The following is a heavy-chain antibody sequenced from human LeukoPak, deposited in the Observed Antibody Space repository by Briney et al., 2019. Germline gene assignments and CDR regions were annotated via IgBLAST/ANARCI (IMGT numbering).Heavy chain of an antibody. CDR3: ARGAARCNGDCFPD. V-gene: IGHV3-74*01. J-gene: IGHJ4*02. D-gene: IGHD2-21*02. Sequence: GGSLRLSCAASRFTISNFWMHWVRQAPGKGLVWVSRINSDGSSTNYADSVKGRFTISRDNAKNTLYLQMNSLRAEDTAVYYCARGAARCNGDCFPDWGQGTLVTVSS. CDR1: RFTISNFW. CDR2: INSDGSST.